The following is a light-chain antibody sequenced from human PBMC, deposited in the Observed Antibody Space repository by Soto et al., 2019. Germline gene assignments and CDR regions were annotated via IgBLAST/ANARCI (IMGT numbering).Light chain of an antibody. Sequence: QSVLTQPPSVSGAPGQRVTIPCTGSSSNIGTGYDVHWYQQLPGTAPKPLIYGNSNRPSGVPDRFSGSKSGTSASLAITGLQAEDEADYYCQSFDSSRFYVFGTGTKVTVL. CDR2: GNS. CDR3: QSFDSSRFYV. J-gene: IGLJ1*01. CDR1: SSNIGTGYD. V-gene: IGLV1-40*01.